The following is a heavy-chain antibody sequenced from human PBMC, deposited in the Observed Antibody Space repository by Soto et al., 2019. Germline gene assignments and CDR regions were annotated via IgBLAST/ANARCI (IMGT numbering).Heavy chain of an antibody. CDR1: GFPFSDSG. J-gene: IGHJ4*02. D-gene: IGHD3-16*01. CDR2: ITAGNGDT. Sequence: EVHLLESGGGLVQPGGSLRLACAASGFPFSDSGVSWVGQTPGNGRQWVSLITAGNGDTYYSDSVKGRFTSSRDNSKNTLYLQMNNLRVEDSSINYSVKARYIWGVTGDYWGKGALVTVAS. V-gene: IGHV3-23*01. CDR3: VKARYIWGVTGDY.